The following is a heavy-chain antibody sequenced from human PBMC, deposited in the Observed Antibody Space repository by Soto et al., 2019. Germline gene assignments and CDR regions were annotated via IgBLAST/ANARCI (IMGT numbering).Heavy chain of an antibody. D-gene: IGHD3-22*01. J-gene: IGHJ4*02. V-gene: IGHV1-46*01. CDR1: GCTFTSYY. CDR3: AIVLIYDSSGYYFDY. CDR2: INPSGGST. Sequence: GASVKVSCKASGCTFTSYYMHWVRQAPGQGLEWMGIINPSGGSTRYAQKFQGRVTMTRDTSTSTVYMELSSLRSEDTAVYYCAIVLIYDSSGYYFDYWGQGTLVTVSS.